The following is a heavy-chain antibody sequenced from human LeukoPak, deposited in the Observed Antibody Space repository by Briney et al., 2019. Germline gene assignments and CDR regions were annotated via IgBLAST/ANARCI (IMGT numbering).Heavy chain of an antibody. CDR1: GGSISSSNYY. CDR2: IYYSGST. V-gene: IGHV4-39*01. J-gene: IGHJ4*02. D-gene: IGHD2-15*01. Sequence: PSETLSLTCTVSGGSISSSNYYWGWIRQPPGKGLEWIGTIYYSGSTYYNPSLNSRVNVSVETSKNQFSLKLTSVTAADTAIYYCARRGEFCNDGSCNWVFDYWGQGTLVTVSS. CDR3: ARRGEFCNDGSCNWVFDY.